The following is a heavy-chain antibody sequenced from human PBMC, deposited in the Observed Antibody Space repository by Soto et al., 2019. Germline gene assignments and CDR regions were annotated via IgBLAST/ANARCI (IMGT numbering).Heavy chain of an antibody. CDR3: ARSRYSNFYYYYYMDV. D-gene: IGHD4-4*01. J-gene: IGHJ6*03. CDR2: ISSSSGYI. V-gene: IGHV3-21*01. CDR1: GFTFSSYS. Sequence: EVQLVESGGGLVKPGGSLRLSCAASGFTFSSYSMNWVRQAPGKGLEWVSSISSSSGYIYYADSVKGRFTISRDNAKNSLYLQMNSLRAEDTAVYYCARSRYSNFYYYYYMDVWGKGTTVTVSS.